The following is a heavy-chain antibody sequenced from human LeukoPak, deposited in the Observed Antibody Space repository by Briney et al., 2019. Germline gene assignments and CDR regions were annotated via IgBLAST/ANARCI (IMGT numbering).Heavy chain of an antibody. Sequence: SETLSLTCAVYGGSFSGYYWSWIRQPPGKGLEWLGEINHRGSTNYNPSLKSRVTITVDTSKNQFSLKLSSVTAADTAVYYCARVRQLVYYMDVWGKGTTVTVSS. V-gene: IGHV4-34*01. D-gene: IGHD6-13*01. J-gene: IGHJ6*03. CDR2: INHRGST. CDR1: GGSFSGYY. CDR3: ARVRQLVYYMDV.